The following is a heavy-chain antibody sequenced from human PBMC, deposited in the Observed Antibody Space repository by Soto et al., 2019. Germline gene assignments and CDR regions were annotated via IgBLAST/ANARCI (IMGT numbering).Heavy chain of an antibody. Sequence: EVQLVESGGGLVQPGGSLRLSCAASGFTFDDYAMHWVRQAPGKGLEWVSSISWNSGSIGYADSVKGRFTISRDNARTSLFLQMNSLRAEDTALYYCAKDTGGWSNTFDYWGQGTLVTVSS. J-gene: IGHJ4*02. V-gene: IGHV3-9*01. D-gene: IGHD6-19*01. CDR2: ISWNSGSI. CDR1: GFTFDDYA. CDR3: AKDTGGWSNTFDY.